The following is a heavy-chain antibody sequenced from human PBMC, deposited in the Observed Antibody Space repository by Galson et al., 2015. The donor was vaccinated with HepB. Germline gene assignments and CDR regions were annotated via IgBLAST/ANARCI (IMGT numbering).Heavy chain of an antibody. Sequence: SLRLSCAASGFTFSSYSMNWVRQAPGKGLEWVSSISSSSYIYYADSVKGRFTISRDNAKNSLYLQMNSLRAEDTALYYCAKDMYSSGWYLSFDYWGQGTLVTVSS. CDR2: ISSSSYI. D-gene: IGHD6-19*01. J-gene: IGHJ4*02. CDR3: AKDMYSSGWYLSFDY. CDR1: GFTFSSYS. V-gene: IGHV3-21*04.